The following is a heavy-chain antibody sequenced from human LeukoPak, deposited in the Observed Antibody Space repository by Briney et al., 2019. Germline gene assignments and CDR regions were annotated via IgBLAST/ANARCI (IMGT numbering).Heavy chain of an antibody. CDR3: ARVWSAAGTNWFDP. J-gene: IGHJ5*02. D-gene: IGHD6-13*01. Sequence: GASVKVSCKASGGTFSSYAISWVRQAPGQGLEWMGWISAYNGNTNYAQKLQGRVTMTTDTSTSTAYMELRSLRSDDTAVYYCARVWSAAGTNWFDPWGQGTLVTVSS. V-gene: IGHV1-18*01. CDR2: ISAYNGNT. CDR1: GGTFSSYA.